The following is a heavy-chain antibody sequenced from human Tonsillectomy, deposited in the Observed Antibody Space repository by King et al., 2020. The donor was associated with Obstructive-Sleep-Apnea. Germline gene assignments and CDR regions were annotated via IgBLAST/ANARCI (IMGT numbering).Heavy chain of an antibody. Sequence: QLVQSGAEVKQPGASVKVSCKASGYTFTTYGISWVRQAPGQGLEWMGWISGYNGNTNYAQKFQGRVTMTTDTSTSTAYMALRSLRSDDTAVYYCARYQNYYESGDHFFALFYYYGMDVWGQGTTVTVSS. D-gene: IGHD3-22*01. V-gene: IGHV1-18*04. CDR1: GYTFTTYG. J-gene: IGHJ6*02. CDR3: ARYQNYYESGDHFFALFYYYGMDV. CDR2: ISGYNGNT.